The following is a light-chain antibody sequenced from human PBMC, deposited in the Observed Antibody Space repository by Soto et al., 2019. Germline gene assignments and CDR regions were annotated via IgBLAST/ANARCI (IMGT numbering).Light chain of an antibody. Sequence: QSALTQPASVSGSPGQSITISCTGTSSDVGGYNYVSWYQQHPGEAPKLMIYEVSNRPSGVSNRFSGSKSGNTASLTISGLQAEDEADYYCSSYISSSTLVFGTGTKVTVL. J-gene: IGLJ1*01. V-gene: IGLV2-14*01. CDR2: EVS. CDR3: SSYISSSTLV. CDR1: SSDVGGYNY.